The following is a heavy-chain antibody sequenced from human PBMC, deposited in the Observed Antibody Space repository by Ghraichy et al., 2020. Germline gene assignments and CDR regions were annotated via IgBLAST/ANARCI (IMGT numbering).Heavy chain of an antibody. V-gene: IGHV3-53*01. D-gene: IGHD2-15*01. CDR2: IYGGATT. Sequence: LSLTCAASGFTVNSNFINWVRQAPGKGLEWVSVIYGGATTYYADSVKGRFILSRDNSKNTLYLQMNSLRVEDTAVYYCAREVMTGYCSGGNCYRGAFDIWGQGTKVTVS. J-gene: IGHJ3*02. CDR1: GFTVNSNF. CDR3: AREVMTGYCSGGNCYRGAFDI.